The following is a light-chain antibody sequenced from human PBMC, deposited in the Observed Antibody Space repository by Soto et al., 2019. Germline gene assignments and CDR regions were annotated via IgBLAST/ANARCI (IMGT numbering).Light chain of an antibody. CDR1: QGISNY. CDR3: QKYNSAPRT. V-gene: IGKV1-27*01. J-gene: IGKJ1*01. CDR2: AAS. Sequence: DIQMTQSPSSLSASVGDRVTITCRASQGISNYLAWYQQKPGKVPKLLIYAASTLQSWVSSRFSVSGSGTDFTLTICSLQPEDVATYYCQKYNSAPRTFGQGTKVDIK.